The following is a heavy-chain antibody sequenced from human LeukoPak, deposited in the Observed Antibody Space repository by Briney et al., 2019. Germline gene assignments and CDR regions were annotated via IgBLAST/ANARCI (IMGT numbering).Heavy chain of an antibody. Sequence: GGSLRLSCATSGFSFSSYGMHWVRQAPGKGLEWVAVIWYDGSNKYYADSVKGRFTIPRDNSKNTLYLQMSSLRDDDTAVYYCAKSLFMRDSSGKADYWGQGTLVTVSS. CDR3: AKSLFMRDSSGKADY. J-gene: IGHJ4*02. D-gene: IGHD3-22*01. V-gene: IGHV3-33*06. CDR1: GFSFSSYG. CDR2: IWYDGSNK.